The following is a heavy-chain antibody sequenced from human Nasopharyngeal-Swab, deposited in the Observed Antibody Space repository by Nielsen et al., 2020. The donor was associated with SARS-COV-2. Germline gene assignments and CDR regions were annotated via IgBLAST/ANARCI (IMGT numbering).Heavy chain of an antibody. V-gene: IGHV3-71*01. Sequence: GGSLRLSCAASGFTFSDFYITWVRQAPGKGLEWVGFIRTKPNGGTTEYAASVKGRFTISRDDSKSIAYLQMNSLKTEDTAVYYCTRETRIAVAGTLLYYYYYYMDVWGKGTTVTVSS. CDR3: TRETRIAVAGTLLYYYYYYMDV. D-gene: IGHD6-19*01. CDR1: GFTFSDFY. J-gene: IGHJ6*03. CDR2: IRTKPNGGTT.